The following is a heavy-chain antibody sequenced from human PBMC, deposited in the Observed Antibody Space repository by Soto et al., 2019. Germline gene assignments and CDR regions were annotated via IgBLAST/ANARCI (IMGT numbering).Heavy chain of an antibody. CDR1: GFTLSGSG. Sequence: PXGSLRLSCAASGFTLSGSGIHWVRQASGKGLEWVGRIRTKTNNYATAYAASVKGRFTISRDDSKNMAYLQMNSLKTEDTAVYYCTAMAGIDYWGQGTLVTVS. V-gene: IGHV3-73*01. D-gene: IGHD6-19*01. CDR2: IRTKTNNYAT. CDR3: TAMAGIDY. J-gene: IGHJ4*02.